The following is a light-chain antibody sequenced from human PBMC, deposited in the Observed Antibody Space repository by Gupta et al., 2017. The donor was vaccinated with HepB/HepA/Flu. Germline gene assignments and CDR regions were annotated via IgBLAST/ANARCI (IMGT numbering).Light chain of an antibody. CDR3: QSYASGSQFV. V-gene: IGLV6-57*03. CDR2: EDD. J-gene: IGLJ3*02. CDR1: SGNIANNY. Sequence: SQPRSVSGSPGRTILISCTRSSGNIANNYVQWYQRRPGSAPTTVIYEDDQSPSGVPDRFSCTIDVSYNSASLTISGLQAEDEADYFCQSYASGSQFVFGGGTKVTVL.